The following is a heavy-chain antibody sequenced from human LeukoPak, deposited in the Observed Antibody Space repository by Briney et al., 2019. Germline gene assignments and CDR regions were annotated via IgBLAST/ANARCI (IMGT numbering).Heavy chain of an antibody. D-gene: IGHD3-22*01. CDR3: AKGIVVAITSARRAPFDY. CDR1: GFTFSSYA. CDR2: ISGSGGST. Sequence: PGGSLRLSCAASGFTFSSYAMSWVRQAPGKGLEWVSAISGSGGSTYYADSVKGRFTISRDNSKNTLYLQMNSLRAEDTAVYYCAKGIVVAITSARRAPFDYWGQGTLVTVSS. V-gene: IGHV3-23*01. J-gene: IGHJ4*02.